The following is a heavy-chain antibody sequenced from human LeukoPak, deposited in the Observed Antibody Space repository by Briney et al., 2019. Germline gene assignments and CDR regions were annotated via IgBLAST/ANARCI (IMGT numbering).Heavy chain of an antibody. V-gene: IGHV1-46*01. CDR2: INPSGGST. Sequence: GASVKVSCKASGYTFTSYYMHWVRQAPGQGLEWMGIINPSGGSTSYAQKFQGRVTMTRDTSTSTVYMELNSLRSEDTAVYYCARASSGWKVFDYWGQGTLVTVSS. CDR3: ARASSGWKVFDY. D-gene: IGHD6-19*01. J-gene: IGHJ4*02. CDR1: GYTFTSYY.